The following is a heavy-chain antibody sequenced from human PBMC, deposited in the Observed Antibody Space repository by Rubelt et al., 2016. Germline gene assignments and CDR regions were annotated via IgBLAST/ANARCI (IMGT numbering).Heavy chain of an antibody. J-gene: IGHJ4*02. V-gene: IGHV1-69*01. D-gene: IGHD6-19*01. CDR1: GGTFSSYA. CDR2: IIPIFGTA. Sequence: QVQLVQSGAEVKKPGSSVKVSCKASGGTFSSYAISWVRQAPGQGLEWMGGIIPIFGTANVAENFRGRVTITANESTSTSYMELRSLRFDDTAVYYCARYSSGWYGDYWGQGTLVTVSS. CDR3: ARYSSGWYGDY.